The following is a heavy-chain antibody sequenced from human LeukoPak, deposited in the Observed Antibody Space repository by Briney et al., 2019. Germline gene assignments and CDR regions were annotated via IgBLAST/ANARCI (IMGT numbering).Heavy chain of an antibody. V-gene: IGHV1-2*06. CDR2: INPNSGDT. J-gene: IGHJ4*02. Sequence: GASVKVSCKASGYTFTGYYMHWVRQAPGQGLEWMGRINPNSGDTSYAQQFQGRVTMTRDTSITTAYMELSRLRSDDTAVYYCARGLGNGFWSGYSDYWGQGTLVTVSS. CDR3: ARGLGNGFWSGYSDY. D-gene: IGHD3-3*01. CDR1: GYTFTGYY.